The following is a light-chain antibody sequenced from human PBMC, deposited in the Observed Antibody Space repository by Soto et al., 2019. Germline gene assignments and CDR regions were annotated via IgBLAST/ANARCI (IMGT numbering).Light chain of an antibody. Sequence: QSVLTQPRSVSGSPGQSVTISCTGTSSDVGGYNYVSWYQQHPGKAPKLMIYDVTKRPSGVPDRFSGSKSGNTASLTISGLQAEDESDYYCCSYAGSYTFGVFGGGTKPPS. V-gene: IGLV2-11*01. CDR3: CSYAGSYTFGV. CDR2: DVT. J-gene: IGLJ2*01. CDR1: SSDVGGYNY.